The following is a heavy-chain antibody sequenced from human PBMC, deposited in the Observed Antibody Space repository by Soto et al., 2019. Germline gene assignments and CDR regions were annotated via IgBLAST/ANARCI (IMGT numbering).Heavy chain of an antibody. J-gene: IGHJ5*02. CDR3: ARGRWYSSSGVFDP. CDR1: GGSISSYY. D-gene: IGHD6-6*01. CDR2: IYYSGST. V-gene: IGHV4-59*01. Sequence: QVQLQESGPGLVKPSETLSLTCTVSGGSISSYYWSWIRQPPGKGLEWIGYIYYSGSTNYNPSLKSRVTISVDTSKNQFSLKLSPVTAADTAVYYCARGRWYSSSGVFDPWGQGTLVTVSS.